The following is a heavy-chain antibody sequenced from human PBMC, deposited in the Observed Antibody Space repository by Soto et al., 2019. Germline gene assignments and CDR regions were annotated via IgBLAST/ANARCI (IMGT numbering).Heavy chain of an antibody. CDR1: GGSFSSYY. D-gene: IGHD2-2*01. CDR2: IDLYGST. Sequence: SETLSLTCAVYGGSFSSYYWSWIRQPPGKGLEWIGQIDLYGSTDYNPSLKSRVTISVDTSKNHFSLRLSSVTAADTAMYYCATHCSSTSCYYTFDPWGQGTLVTVTS. CDR3: ATHCSSTSCYYTFDP. J-gene: IGHJ5*02. V-gene: IGHV4-34*01.